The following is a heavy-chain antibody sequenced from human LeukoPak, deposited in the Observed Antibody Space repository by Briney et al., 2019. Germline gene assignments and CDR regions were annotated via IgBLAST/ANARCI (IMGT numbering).Heavy chain of an antibody. D-gene: IGHD5-24*01. V-gene: IGHV1-46*01. Sequence: GASVKVSCKASGYTFTNYYIHWVRQAPGQGLEWMGLINPGGGNTNYAQNFQGRVTMTRDTSASTVYMELSSLRSEDTAMYYCARIRDGYNDAYDIWGQGTVVTVPS. CDR2: INPGGGNT. J-gene: IGHJ3*02. CDR3: ARIRDGYNDAYDI. CDR1: GYTFTNYY.